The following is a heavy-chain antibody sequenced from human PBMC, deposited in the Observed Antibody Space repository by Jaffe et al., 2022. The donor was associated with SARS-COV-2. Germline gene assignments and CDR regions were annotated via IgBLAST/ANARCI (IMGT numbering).Heavy chain of an antibody. CDR2: ISWNSGSI. Sequence: EVQLVESGGGLVQPGRSLRLSCAASGFTFDDYAMHWVRQAPGKGLEWVSGISWNSGSIGYADSVKGRFTISRDNAKNSLYLQMNSLRAEDTALYYCAKDIQQLASFFLDYWGQGTLVTVSS. CDR1: GFTFDDYA. J-gene: IGHJ4*02. D-gene: IGHD6-6*01. CDR3: AKDIQQLASFFLDY. V-gene: IGHV3-9*01.